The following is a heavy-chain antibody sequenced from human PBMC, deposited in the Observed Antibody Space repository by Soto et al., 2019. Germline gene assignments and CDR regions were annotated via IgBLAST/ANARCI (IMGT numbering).Heavy chain of an antibody. CDR2: INAGNGNT. Sequence: GPSVKVSCKASGYTFTSYAMHSVRQAPGQRLEWMEWINAGNGNTKYSQKFQGRVTITRDTSASTAYMELSSLRSEDTAVYYCARVASGTRDYWGQGTLVTVSS. J-gene: IGHJ4*02. CDR1: GYTFTSYA. V-gene: IGHV1-3*01. CDR3: ARVASGTRDY. D-gene: IGHD1-7*01.